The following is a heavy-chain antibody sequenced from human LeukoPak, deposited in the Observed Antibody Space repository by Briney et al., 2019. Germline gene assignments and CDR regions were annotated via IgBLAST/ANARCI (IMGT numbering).Heavy chain of an antibody. J-gene: IGHJ6*04. CDR3: ARPPGGWGGGASPPPQGRAF. D-gene: IGHD3-16*01. CDR2: IIPILGIA. V-gene: IGHV1-69*04. CDR1: GGTFSSYA. Sequence: ASVKVSCKASGGTFSSYAISWVRQAPGQGLEWMGRIIPILGIANYAQKFQGRVTITADKSTSTAYMELSSLRSEDTAVYYCARPPGGWGGGASPPPQGRAFGGKGPTAPV.